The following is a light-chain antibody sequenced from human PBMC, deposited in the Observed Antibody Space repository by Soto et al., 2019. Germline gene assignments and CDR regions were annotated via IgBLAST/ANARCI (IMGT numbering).Light chain of an antibody. V-gene: IGLV2-23*02. CDR1: SSDVGSYNL. Sequence: QSALTQPASVSGSPGQSITNSCTGTSSDVGSYNLVSWYQQHPGKAPKLMIYEVSKRPSGVSNRFSGSKSGNTASLTISGLQAEDEADYYCCSYAGSSTYVFGTGTKVTVI. CDR3: CSYAGSSTYV. CDR2: EVS. J-gene: IGLJ1*01.